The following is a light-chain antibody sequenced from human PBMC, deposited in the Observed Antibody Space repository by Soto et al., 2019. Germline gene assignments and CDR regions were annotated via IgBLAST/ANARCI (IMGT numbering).Light chain of an antibody. CDR3: VQALHTPPT. CDR2: LGS. V-gene: IGKV2-28*01. CDR1: QSLLHINGLNY. J-gene: IGKJ1*01. Sequence: EIVMTQTPLSLPVTPGEPASISCRSSQSLLHINGLNYVDGHLQKPGQSPHLLISLGSNRASGVPDRFTGTGSGTDSTLRISRVETEYVGVYYCVQALHTPPTLGQVTKV.